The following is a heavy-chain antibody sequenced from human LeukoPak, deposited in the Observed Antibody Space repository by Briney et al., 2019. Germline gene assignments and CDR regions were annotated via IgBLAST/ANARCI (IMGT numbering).Heavy chain of an antibody. CDR2: FDPEDGET. CDR3: ATLPGIAAAGYFDY. V-gene: IGHV1-24*01. CDR1: GYTLTELS. Sequence: ASVKVSCKVSGYTLTELSMHWVRQAPGKGLEWMGGFDPEDGETIYAQKFQGRVTMTEDTSTDTAYMDLSSLRSEDTAVYYCATLPGIAAAGYFDYWGQETLVTVSS. J-gene: IGHJ4*02. D-gene: IGHD6-13*01.